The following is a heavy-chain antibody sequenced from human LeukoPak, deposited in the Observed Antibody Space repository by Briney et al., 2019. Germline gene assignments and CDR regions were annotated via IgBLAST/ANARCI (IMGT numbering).Heavy chain of an antibody. V-gene: IGHV3-30*02. D-gene: IGHD4-17*01. CDR3: AKAASKRTDYGDYAFYYYMDV. CDR2: IHYDGSNK. Sequence: GGSLRLSCAASGFTFSNYGMHWVRQAPGKGLDWVAFIHYDGSNKYYADSVKGRFTISRDDSKNTLYLQMNSLRAEDTAVYYCAKAASKRTDYGDYAFYYYMDVWGKGTTVTISS. J-gene: IGHJ6*03. CDR1: GFTFSNYG.